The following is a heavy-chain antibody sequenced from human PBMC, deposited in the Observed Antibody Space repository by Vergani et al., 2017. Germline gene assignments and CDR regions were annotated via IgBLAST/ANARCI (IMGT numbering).Heavy chain of an antibody. Sequence: QVQLQESGPGLVKPSQTLSLTCTVSGGSISSGDYYWSWIRQPPGKGLEWIGYIYYSGSTYYNPSLKSRVTISVDTSKNQFSLKLSSVTAADTAVYYCASQNIVVELDATSETGGVPGEFDYWGQGILVTVSS. CDR3: ASQNIVVELDATSETGGVPGEFDY. J-gene: IGHJ4*02. CDR2: IYYSGST. D-gene: IGHD2-15*01. CDR1: GGSISSGDYY. V-gene: IGHV4-30-4*01.